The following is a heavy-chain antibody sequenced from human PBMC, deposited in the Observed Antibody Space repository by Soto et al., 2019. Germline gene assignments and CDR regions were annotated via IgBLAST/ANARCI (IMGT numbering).Heavy chain of an antibody. CDR1: GFTFSSYA. J-gene: IGHJ6*02. CDR3: AREAGYSYGYDGMDV. D-gene: IGHD5-18*01. V-gene: IGHV3-23*01. Sequence: EVQLLESGGGLVQPGGSLRLSCAASGFTFSSYAMSWVRQAPGKGLEWVSAISGSGISTYYADSVKGRFTISRDNSKKPLYLQMNSLRTEDTAVYYCAREAGYSYGYDGMDVWGQGTTVTVSS. CDR2: ISGSGIST.